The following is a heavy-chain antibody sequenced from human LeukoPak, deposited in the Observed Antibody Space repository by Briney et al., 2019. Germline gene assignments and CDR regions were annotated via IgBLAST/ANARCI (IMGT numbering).Heavy chain of an antibody. V-gene: IGHV3-30*02. CDR3: AKEIGPHYDFWSGYSGAFDI. Sequence: GGSLILSCAASGFTFSSYGMHWVRQAPGKGLEWVAVIWYGGSNKYYADSVKGRFTISRDNSKNTLYLQMNSLRAEDTAVYYCAKEIGPHYDFWSGYSGAFDIWGQGTMVTVSS. D-gene: IGHD3-3*01. CDR1: GFTFSSYG. CDR2: IWYGGSNK. J-gene: IGHJ3*02.